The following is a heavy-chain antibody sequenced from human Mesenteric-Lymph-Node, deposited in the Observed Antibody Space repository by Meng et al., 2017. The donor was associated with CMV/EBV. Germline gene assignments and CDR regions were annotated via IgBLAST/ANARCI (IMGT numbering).Heavy chain of an antibody. CDR3: ARMNYDILTGYSVDY. CDR1: GYTFSIYG. J-gene: IGHJ4*02. D-gene: IGHD3-9*01. V-gene: IGHV1-18*04. Sequence: SGYTFSIYGVTWVRQAPGQGLEWMGWISAYNGNTNYAQKLQGRVTMTTDTSTSKAYMELRSLRSDDTAVYYCARMNYDILTGYSVDYWGQGTLVTVSS. CDR2: ISAYNGNT.